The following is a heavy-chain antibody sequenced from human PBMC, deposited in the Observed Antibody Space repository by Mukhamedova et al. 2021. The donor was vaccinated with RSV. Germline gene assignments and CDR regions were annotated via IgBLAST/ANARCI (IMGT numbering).Heavy chain of an antibody. D-gene: IGHD5-18*01. CDR3: VMWTDMGRGDY. J-gene: IGHJ4*02. V-gene: IGHV4-39*01. Sequence: STYYNPSLKSRVTISVDTSKNQFSLKLSSVTAADTAVYYCVMWTDMGRGDYWGQGTVVTVSS. CDR2: ST.